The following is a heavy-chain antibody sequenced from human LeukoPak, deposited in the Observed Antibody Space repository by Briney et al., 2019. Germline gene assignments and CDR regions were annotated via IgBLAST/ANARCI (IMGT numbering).Heavy chain of an antibody. CDR2: TSFDGSSK. J-gene: IGHJ4*02. CDR1: GFTFSKYG. CDR3: AKDRGFSFASGSSELEY. D-gene: IGHD3-10*01. Sequence: GKSLRLSCAASGFTFSKYGMHWVRQAPGKGLEWVAVTSFDGSSKYYADSVKGRFTISRDNSKNTLYLQMNSLRPEDTAVYYCAKDRGFSFASGSSELEYWGQGTLVTVSS. V-gene: IGHV3-30*18.